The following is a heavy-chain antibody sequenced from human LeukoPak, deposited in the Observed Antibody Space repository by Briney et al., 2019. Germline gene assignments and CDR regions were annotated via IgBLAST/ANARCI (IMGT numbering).Heavy chain of an antibody. D-gene: IGHD7-27*01. V-gene: IGHV1-2*02. J-gene: IGHJ4*02. Sequence: ASVKVSCKASGYIFTGYYMHWVRQARGQGLEWMGWINPNSGGTNYAQKFQGRVAMTRDTSISTAYMELSGLRSDDTAVYYCARLGNQFDHWGQGTLVTVSS. CDR3: ARLGNQFDH. CDR1: GYIFTGYY. CDR2: INPNSGGT.